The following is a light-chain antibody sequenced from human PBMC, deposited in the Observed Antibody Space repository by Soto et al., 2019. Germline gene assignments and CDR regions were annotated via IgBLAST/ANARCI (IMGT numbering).Light chain of an antibody. CDR3: QQYNSYPLT. CDR2: KAS. CDR1: QSISSW. Sequence: DIQMTQSPSTLSASVGDRVTITCRASQSISSWLAWYQQKPGKAPKLLIYKASSLESGVPSGFSGSGSGTEFTLTTSSLQPDDFATYYCQQYNSYPLTFGGGTKVDIK. J-gene: IGKJ4*01. V-gene: IGKV1-5*03.